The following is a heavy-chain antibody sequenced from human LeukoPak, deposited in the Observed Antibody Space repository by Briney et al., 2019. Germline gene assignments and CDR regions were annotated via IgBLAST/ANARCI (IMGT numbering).Heavy chain of an antibody. CDR3: AKDQNYYDSSGDDAFDI. Sequence: GGSLRLSCAASGFTFSGSAMHWVRQAPGKGLEWVAFIRYDGSNKYYAQSVKGRFTISRDNSKNTLYLQMNSLRAEDTAVYNCAKDQNYYDSSGDDAFDIWGQGTMVTVSS. D-gene: IGHD3-22*01. J-gene: IGHJ3*02. CDR2: IRYDGSNK. CDR1: GFTFSGSA. V-gene: IGHV3-30*02.